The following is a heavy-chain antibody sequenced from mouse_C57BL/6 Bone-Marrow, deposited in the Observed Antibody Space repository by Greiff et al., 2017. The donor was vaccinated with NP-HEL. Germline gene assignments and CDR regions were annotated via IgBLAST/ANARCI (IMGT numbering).Heavy chain of an antibody. J-gene: IGHJ4*01. CDR1: GFPLTSYG. CDR3: DRNRYSEDAMDY. D-gene: IGHD2-12*01. V-gene: IGHV2-2*01. Sequence: QVQLQQSGPGLVQPSQSLSITCTVSGFPLTSYGVHWVRQFPGKGLEWLGVLWSGGSTDYYAAFIYRLSISKDNSKRQVFFKMNSLKADDTAVYYCDRNRYSEDAMDYWGQGTSVTVSS. CDR2: LWSGGST.